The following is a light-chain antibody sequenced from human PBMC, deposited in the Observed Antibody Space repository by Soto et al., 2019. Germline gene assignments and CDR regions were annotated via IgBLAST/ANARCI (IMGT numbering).Light chain of an antibody. J-gene: IGKJ5*01. CDR2: DAS. V-gene: IGKV1-33*01. Sequence: DIQMSQSPSSLSASVGDRVTVTCQASQDISNHLNWYHQRPGRAPNLLIHDASTLVTGVPSRFSGGGSGTDFTFTISSLQPEDIGAYYCQHYDTLPITFGQGTRLEIK. CDR1: QDISNH. CDR3: QHYDTLPIT.